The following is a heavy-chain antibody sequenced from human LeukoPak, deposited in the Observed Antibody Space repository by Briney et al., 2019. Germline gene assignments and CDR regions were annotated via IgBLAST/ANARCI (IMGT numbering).Heavy chain of an antibody. CDR1: GFTFSKYV. CDR3: AKFSPSNLDY. D-gene: IGHD2-2*01. CDR2: ISASGGST. V-gene: IGHV3-23*01. Sequence: GGSLRLSCAASGFTFSKYVMSWVRQAPGKGLEWVSVISASGGSTYYADSVKGRFTISRDNPTNTLYLQMNSLRVEDTAVYYCAKFSPSNLDYWGQGTLVTVSS. J-gene: IGHJ4*02.